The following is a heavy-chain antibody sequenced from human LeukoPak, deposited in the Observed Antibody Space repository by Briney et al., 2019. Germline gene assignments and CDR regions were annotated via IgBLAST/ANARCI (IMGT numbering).Heavy chain of an antibody. V-gene: IGHV4-59*08. CDR2: IYYSGST. J-gene: IGHJ3*02. Sequence: SETLSLTCTVSGGSISSYYWSWIRQPPGKGLEWIGYIYYSGSTNYNPSLKSRVTISVDTSKNQFSLKLSSVTAADTAVYYCARRDSSSWYLNGAFDIWGQGTMVTVSS. CDR1: GGSISSYY. CDR3: ARRDSSSWYLNGAFDI. D-gene: IGHD6-13*01.